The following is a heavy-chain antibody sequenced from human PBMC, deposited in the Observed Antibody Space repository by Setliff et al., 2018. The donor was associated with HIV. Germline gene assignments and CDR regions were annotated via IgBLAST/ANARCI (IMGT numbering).Heavy chain of an antibody. Sequence: SETLSLTCTVSGGSIIGSSFQSTWIRQTPGKGLEWIADIAYSGTTMYTNYNPSLESRVIVSEDTYRDQFFLKLTSVTADDTAIYYCARGPPFAYWGQGLLVTVSS. CDR3: ARGPPFAY. J-gene: IGHJ4*02. CDR2: IAYSGTTMYT. CDR1: GGSIIGSSFQ. V-gene: IGHV4-39*07.